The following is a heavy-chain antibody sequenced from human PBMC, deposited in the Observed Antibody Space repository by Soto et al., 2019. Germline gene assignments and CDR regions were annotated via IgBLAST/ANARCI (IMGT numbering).Heavy chain of an antibody. V-gene: IGHV3-53*01. CDR2: IYSGGST. Sequence: PGGSLRLSCAASGFTFDDYAMHWVRQAPGKGLEWVSVIYSGGSTYYADSVKGRFTISRDNSKNTLYLQMNNLRAEDTAVYYCASTMVRGVTRYYYYYGMDVWGQGTTVTVSS. D-gene: IGHD3-10*01. J-gene: IGHJ6*02. CDR3: ASTMVRGVTRYYYYYGMDV. CDR1: GFTFDDYA.